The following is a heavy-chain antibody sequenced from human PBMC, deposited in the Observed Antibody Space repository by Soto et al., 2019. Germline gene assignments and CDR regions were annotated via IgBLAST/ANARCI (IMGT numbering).Heavy chain of an antibody. Sequence: PGESLKISCMGSGYTFISHWIDWVRQMPGKGLEWMGIIYPGDSDTRYSPSFQGQVTISADKSIGTAYLQWSGLKASDTAMYYCARLTEMGTTQIDHWGQGTLVTASS. CDR3: ARLTEMGTTQIDH. J-gene: IGHJ5*02. V-gene: IGHV5-51*01. CDR2: IYPGDSDT. D-gene: IGHD1-1*01. CDR1: GYTFISHW.